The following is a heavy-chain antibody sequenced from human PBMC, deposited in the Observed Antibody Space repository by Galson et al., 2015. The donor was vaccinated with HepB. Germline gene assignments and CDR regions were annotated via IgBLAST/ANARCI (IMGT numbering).Heavy chain of an antibody. J-gene: IGHJ6*03. D-gene: IGHD3-10*01. V-gene: IGHV3-23*01. CDR1: GFTFSSYA. CDR3: AKSGGDYYYYYYMDV. Sequence: SLRLSCAASGFTFSSYAMSWVRQAPGKGLEWVSAISGSGGSTYYADSVKGRFTISRDNSKNTLYLQMNSLRAEDTAVYYCAKSGGDYYYYYYMDVWDKGTTVTVSS. CDR2: ISGSGGST.